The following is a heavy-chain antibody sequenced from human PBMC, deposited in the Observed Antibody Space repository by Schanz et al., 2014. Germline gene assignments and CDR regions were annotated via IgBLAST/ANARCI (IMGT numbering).Heavy chain of an antibody. V-gene: IGHV3-48*01. Sequence: EVHLVESGGGLVQPGGSLRLSCAASGFTFSGYSMNWVRQAPGKGLEWISYITGTGTVMYADSVKGRFTISRDNGKNSLALQMNSLRGEDTAIYYCARDSNGDDGYRFWFDSWGQGILVTVSS. J-gene: IGHJ5*01. D-gene: IGHD4-17*01. CDR1: GFTFSGYS. CDR2: ITGTGTV. CDR3: ARDSNGDDGYRFWFDS.